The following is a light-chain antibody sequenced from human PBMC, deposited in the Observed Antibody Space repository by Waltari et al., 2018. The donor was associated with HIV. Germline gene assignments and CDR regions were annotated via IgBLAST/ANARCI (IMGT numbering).Light chain of an antibody. CDR1: TPNIGTNN. CDR2: SNL. Sequence: QSVLTQPPSASGTPGQRIIISCSGSTPNIGTNNVNGYQQPPGTTPRLRTHSNLQPPSGVPDRFSGSKSGTAASLAISGLQSEDEADYYCSAWDASLGAWMFGGGTKLTVL. V-gene: IGLV1-44*01. CDR3: SAWDASLGAWM. J-gene: IGLJ3*02.